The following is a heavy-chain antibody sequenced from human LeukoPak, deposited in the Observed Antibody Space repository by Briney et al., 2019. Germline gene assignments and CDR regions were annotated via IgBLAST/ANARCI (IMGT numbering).Heavy chain of an antibody. J-gene: IGHJ4*02. CDR2: IWYDGSNK. CDR3: ARWGPDKGFDY. Sequence: PGGSLRLSCTAAGFTFSSHGMHWVRQAPGKGLEWLAVIWYDGSNKYYADSVRGRFTISRDNSKNTLFLQMNSLRVEDTAVYYCARWGPDKGFDYWGQGALLTVSS. CDR1: GFTFSSHG. D-gene: IGHD3-16*01. V-gene: IGHV3-33*01.